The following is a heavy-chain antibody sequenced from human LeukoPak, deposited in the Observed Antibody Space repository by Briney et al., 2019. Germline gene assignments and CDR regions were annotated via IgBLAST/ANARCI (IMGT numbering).Heavy chain of an antibody. CDR3: AKGGYTTCFDP. CDR2: IRSNGRDT. Sequence: GESLKISCAASGFTFSEYSMSWVRQAPGKGLEWVSNIRSNGRDTYYTDSVKGRFTISRDNSKNTLYLEMNSLRAEDTAVYYCAKGGYTTCFDPWGQGTLVTVSS. CDR1: GFTFSEYS. J-gene: IGHJ5*02. V-gene: IGHV3-23*01. D-gene: IGHD2-15*01.